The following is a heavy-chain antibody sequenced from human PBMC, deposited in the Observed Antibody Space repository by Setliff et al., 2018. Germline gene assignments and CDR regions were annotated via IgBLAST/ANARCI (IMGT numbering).Heavy chain of an antibody. D-gene: IGHD3-3*01. Sequence: PGGSLRLSCAASGFTFGDYPVNWFRQAPGQGLEGVGFIRSKAYGGTTEYAPSVKGRFTISRDDSKRIGYLQMNSLKTEDTAVYYCSRQRVIEIWGGYCYWGRGTLVTVSS. J-gene: IGHJ4*02. CDR2: IRSKAYGGTT. V-gene: IGHV3-49*03. CDR1: GFTFGDYP. CDR3: SRQRVIEIWGGYCY.